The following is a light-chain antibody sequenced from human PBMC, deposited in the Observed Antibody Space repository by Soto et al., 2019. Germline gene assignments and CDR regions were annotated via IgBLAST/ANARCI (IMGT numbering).Light chain of an antibody. CDR3: QQCESHTYS. CDR1: QSISNW. CDR2: EES. V-gene: IGKV1-5*03. Sequence: DIRMTQSPSTLPASVGDRVTITCRASQSISNWLAWYQQKPGKAPKLLIYEESTLKDAVPSRFSGNVTGTEFTLAISGLQPEDLGAYYFQQCESHTYSVGQGTTLDIE. J-gene: IGKJ2*03.